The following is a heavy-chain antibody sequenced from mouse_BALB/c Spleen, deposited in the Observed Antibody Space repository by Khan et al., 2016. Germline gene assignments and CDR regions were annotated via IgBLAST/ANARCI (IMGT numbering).Heavy chain of an antibody. CDR3: ARVRQLGLRRDWFAY. CDR1: GFSLTSYG. D-gene: IGHD3-2*01. CDR2: IWAGGST. J-gene: IGHJ3*01. Sequence: QVQLKESGPGLVAPSQSLSITCTVSGFSLTSYGVHWVRQPPGKGLEWLGVIWAGGSTNYNSALMSRLSISKDNSKSQVFLKMNSLQTDDTAMYYCARVRQLGLRRDWFAYWGQGTLVTVSA. V-gene: IGHV2-9*02.